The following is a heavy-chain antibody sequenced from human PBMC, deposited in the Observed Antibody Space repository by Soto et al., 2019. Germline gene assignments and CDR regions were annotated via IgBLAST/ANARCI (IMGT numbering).Heavy chain of an antibody. J-gene: IGHJ4*02. Sequence: SETLSLTCAVYGGSFSGYYWSWIRQPPGKGLEWIGEIYHSGSTNYNPSLKSRVAISVDKSKNQFSLKLSSVTAADTAVYYCATTILGYCSGGSCYSFSWRRLDYWGQGTLVTVSS. D-gene: IGHD2-15*01. CDR3: ATTILGYCSGGSCYSFSWRRLDY. CDR1: GGSFSGYY. V-gene: IGHV4-34*01. CDR2: IYHSGST.